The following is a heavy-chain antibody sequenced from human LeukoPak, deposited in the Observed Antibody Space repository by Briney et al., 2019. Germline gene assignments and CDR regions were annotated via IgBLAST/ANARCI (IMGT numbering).Heavy chain of an antibody. CDR2: ISSSSSYI. Sequence: GGSLRLSCAASGFTFSSYSMNWVRQAPGKGLEWVSSISSSSSYIYYADSVKGRFTISRDNAKNSLYLQMNILRAEDTAVYYCARDISPPPYFDYWGQGTLVTVSS. CDR3: ARDISPPPYFDY. CDR1: GFTFSSYS. J-gene: IGHJ4*02. V-gene: IGHV3-21*01.